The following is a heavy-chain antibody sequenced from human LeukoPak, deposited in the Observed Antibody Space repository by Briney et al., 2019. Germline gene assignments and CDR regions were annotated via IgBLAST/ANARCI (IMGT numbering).Heavy chain of an antibody. V-gene: IGHV4-34*01. CDR1: GGSSSGYY. CDR2: INHSGST. Sequence: KPSETLSLTCAVYGGSSSGYYWSWIRQPPGKGLEWIGEINHSGSTNYNPSLKSRVTISVDTSKNQFSLKLSSVTAADTAVYYCAREGGPWYYWGQGTLVTVSS. J-gene: IGHJ4*02. D-gene: IGHD1-26*01. CDR3: AREGGPWYY.